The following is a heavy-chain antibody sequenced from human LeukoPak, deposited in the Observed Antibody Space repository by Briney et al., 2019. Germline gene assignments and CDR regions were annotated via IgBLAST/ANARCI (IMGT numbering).Heavy chain of an antibody. Sequence: ASVKVPCKASGYIFTSYGISWVRQAPGQGLEWMGWISAYNGNTNYPQKLQGRVTMTTDTSTSTVYMELRSLRSDDTAVYYCARARGATVTMSPFDYWGQGTLVTVSS. J-gene: IGHJ4*02. V-gene: IGHV1-18*01. CDR2: ISAYNGNT. CDR1: GYIFTSYG. D-gene: IGHD4-17*01. CDR3: ARARGATVTMSPFDY.